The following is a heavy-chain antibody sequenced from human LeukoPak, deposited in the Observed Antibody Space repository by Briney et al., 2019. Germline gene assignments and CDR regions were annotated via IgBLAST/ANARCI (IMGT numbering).Heavy chain of an antibody. Sequence: ASVKVSCKASGGTFSSYAISWVRQAPGQGLEWMGGIIPIFGTANYAQKSQGRVTITTDESTSTAYMELSSLRSEDTAVYYCARGPRPCSGGSCHPRFDYWGQGTLVTVSS. CDR3: ARGPRPCSGGSCHPRFDY. CDR1: GGTFSSYA. D-gene: IGHD2-15*01. CDR2: IIPIFGTA. J-gene: IGHJ4*02. V-gene: IGHV1-69*05.